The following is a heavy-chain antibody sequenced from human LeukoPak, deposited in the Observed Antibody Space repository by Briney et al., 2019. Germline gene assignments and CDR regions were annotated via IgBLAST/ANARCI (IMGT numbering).Heavy chain of an antibody. Sequence: QPGGSLRLSCAASGFTFSSFWMHWVRQAPGEGLVWVSRINGAGSITTYADSVKGRFTISRDNAKNTLYLQVSSLRAEDTAVYYCTRAVAVTASDSWGQGTLVTVSS. D-gene: IGHD2-21*02. J-gene: IGHJ4*02. CDR3: TRAVAVTASDS. CDR1: GFTFSSFW. CDR2: INGAGSIT. V-gene: IGHV3-74*01.